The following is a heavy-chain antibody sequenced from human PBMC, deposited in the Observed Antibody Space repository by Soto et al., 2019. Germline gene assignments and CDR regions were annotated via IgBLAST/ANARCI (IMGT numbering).Heavy chain of an antibody. V-gene: IGHV3-23*01. CDR3: AKEPSYLWFGELCRWGMDV. J-gene: IGHJ6*02. D-gene: IGHD3-10*01. Sequence: EVQLLESGGGLVQPGGSLRLSCAASGFTFSSYAMSWVRQAPGKGLEWVSAISGSGGSTYYADSVKGRFTISRDNSKNARYLQRNSLRAEDTAVYYCAKEPSYLWFGELCRWGMDVWGQGTTVTVSS. CDR2: ISGSGGST. CDR1: GFTFSSYA.